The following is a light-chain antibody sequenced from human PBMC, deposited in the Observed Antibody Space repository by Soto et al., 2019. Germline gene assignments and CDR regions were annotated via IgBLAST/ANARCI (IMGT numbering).Light chain of an antibody. CDR3: QQYGSSFLLT. V-gene: IGKV3-20*01. CDR2: GAS. J-gene: IGKJ4*01. Sequence: EIVLTQSPGTLSLSPGERATLSCRASQSVSSSYLAWYQQKPGQAPRLLISGASSRATGIPDRFSGSGCGTALPPPIIRRQPQEFAVAYCQQYGSSFLLTFGGGTKVEIK. CDR1: QSVSSSY.